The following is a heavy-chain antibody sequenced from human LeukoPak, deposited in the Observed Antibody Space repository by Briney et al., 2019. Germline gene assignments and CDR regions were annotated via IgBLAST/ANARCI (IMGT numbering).Heavy chain of an antibody. CDR2: IYPGDSDT. Sequence: HGESLKISCKGSGYSFTSYWIGRVRQMPGKGLEWMGIIYPGDSDTRYSPSFQGQVTISADKSISTAYLQWSRLKASDTAMYYCARHARYSSSWYWFDPWGQGTLVTVSS. CDR3: ARHARYSSSWYWFDP. J-gene: IGHJ5*02. V-gene: IGHV5-51*01. CDR1: GYSFTSYW. D-gene: IGHD6-13*01.